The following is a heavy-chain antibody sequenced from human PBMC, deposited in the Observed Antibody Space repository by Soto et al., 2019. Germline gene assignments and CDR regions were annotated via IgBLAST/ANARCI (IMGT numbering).Heavy chain of an antibody. CDR3: ARDEGDAMVRGYDN. CDR1: GFTFSDYW. D-gene: IGHD3-10*01. Sequence: EAQLVQSGGGLVQPGGSMRLSCAASGFTFSDYWMHWVSQTPGKGLVWVSSIKFDGSRTYYADSVKGRFSISRDNAKNTLYLQMNSLSAEDTALYYCARDEGDAMVRGYDNWGQGTLVTVSS. CDR2: IKFDGSRT. V-gene: IGHV3-74*01. J-gene: IGHJ4*02.